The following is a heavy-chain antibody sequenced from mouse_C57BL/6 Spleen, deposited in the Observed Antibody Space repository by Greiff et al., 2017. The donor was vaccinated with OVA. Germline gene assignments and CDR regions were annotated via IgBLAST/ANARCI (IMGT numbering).Heavy chain of an antibody. CDR1: GYTFTSYW. V-gene: IGHV1-64*01. J-gene: IGHJ3*01. Sequence: QVQLKQPGAELVKPGASVKLSCKASGYTFTSYWMHWVKQRPGQGLEWIGMIHPNSGSTNYNEKFKSKATLTVDKSSSTAYMQLSSLTSEDSAVYYCARGEDYKFAYWGQGTLVTVSA. CDR3: ARGEDYKFAY. CDR2: IHPNSGST. D-gene: IGHD2-4*01.